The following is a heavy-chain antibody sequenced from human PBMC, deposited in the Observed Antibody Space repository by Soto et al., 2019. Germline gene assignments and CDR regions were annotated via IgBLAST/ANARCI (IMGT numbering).Heavy chain of an antibody. CDR3: ARDGGSKYNWFDP. J-gene: IGHJ5*02. CDR1: GYSFTTYW. D-gene: IGHD2-15*01. V-gene: IGHV5-51*01. CDR2: IYPGDSDT. Sequence: GESLKISCKGSGYSFTTYWIGWVRQMPGKGLEWMGIIYPGDSDTRNSPSFQGQVTISADKSISTAYLQWSSLEASDTAMYYCARDGGSKYNWFDPWGQGTLVTVSS.